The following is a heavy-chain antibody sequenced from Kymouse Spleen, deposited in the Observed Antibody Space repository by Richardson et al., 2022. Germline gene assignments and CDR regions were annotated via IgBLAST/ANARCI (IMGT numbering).Heavy chain of an antibody. V-gene: IGHV3-21*03. Sequence: EVQLVESGGGLVKPGGSLRLSCAASGFTFSSYSMNWVRQAPGKGLEWVSSISSSSSYIYYADSVKGRFTISRDNAKNSLYLQMNSLRAEDTAVYYCARGWFGELWDYYGMDVWGQGTTVTVSS. CDR3: ARGWFGELWDYYGMDV. D-gene: IGHD3-10*01. CDR1: GFTFSSYS. J-gene: IGHJ6*02. CDR2: ISSSSSYI.